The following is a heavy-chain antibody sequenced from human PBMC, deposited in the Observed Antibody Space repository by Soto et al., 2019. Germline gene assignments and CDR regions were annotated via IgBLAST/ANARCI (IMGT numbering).Heavy chain of an antibody. V-gene: IGHV3-23*03. CDR2: ILSDYNT. CDR3: ARRVNGYFDY. J-gene: IGHJ4*02. CDR1: GFTFRDYT. Sequence: EVQLLEYGGGLVQPGGSLTLSCAASGFTFRDYTMSWVRQAPGKVLECISVILSDYNTYYVDSVRGRFTISRDTSKNTLELEMNSLRDEETAVYYCARRVNGYFDYWGQGALVTVSS. D-gene: IGHD2-8*01.